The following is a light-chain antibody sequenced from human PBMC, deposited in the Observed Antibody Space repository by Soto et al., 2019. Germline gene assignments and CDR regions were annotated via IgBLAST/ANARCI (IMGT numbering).Light chain of an antibody. J-gene: IGKJ2*01. CDR3: QQSYSTPPRYT. CDR1: QDINNY. CDR2: DVL. Sequence: DIQMTQSPSSLSASVGDRVSISCLASQDINNYLNWFQQKPGKAPKLLIYDVLNLETGVPSRFSGSGSGADFTLTISSLQPEDYATYYCQQSYSTPPRYTFGQGTKVDIK. V-gene: IGKV1-39*01.